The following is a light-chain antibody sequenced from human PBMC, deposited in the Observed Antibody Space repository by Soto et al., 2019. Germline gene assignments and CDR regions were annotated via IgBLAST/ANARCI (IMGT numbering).Light chain of an antibody. V-gene: IGKV1-17*01. Sequence: DIQVTQSPSSLSASIGDRVTIACRASEAIGIRLGWYQQKPGKAPRRLIFASSSLQSGVPSRFSGSGSGTEFTLTISSLQPEDFASYYCLQYYDYPWTFGQGTKVEIK. CDR1: EAIGIR. CDR2: ASS. J-gene: IGKJ1*01. CDR3: LQYYDYPWT.